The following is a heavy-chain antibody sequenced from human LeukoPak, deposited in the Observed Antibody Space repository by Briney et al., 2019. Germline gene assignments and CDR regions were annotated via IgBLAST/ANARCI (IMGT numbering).Heavy chain of an antibody. CDR1: GGSFSGYY. V-gene: IGHV4-34*01. Sequence: PSETLSLTCAVYGGSFSGYYWSWIRQPPGKGLEWIGEINHSGSTNYNSSLKSRVTISVDTSKNQFSLKLSSVTAADTAVYYCARPARAARRTPFDYWGQGTLVTVSS. J-gene: IGHJ4*02. CDR2: INHSGST. CDR3: ARPARAARRTPFDY. D-gene: IGHD6-6*01.